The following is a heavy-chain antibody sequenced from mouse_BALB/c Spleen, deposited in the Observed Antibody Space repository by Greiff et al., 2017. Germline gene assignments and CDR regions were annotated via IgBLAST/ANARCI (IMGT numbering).Heavy chain of an antibody. J-gene: IGHJ4*01. Sequence: VQLKQSGPGLVKPSQSLSLTCSVTGYSITSGYYWNWIRQFPGNKLEWMGYISYDGSNNYNPSLKNRISITRDTSKNQFFLKLNSVTTEDTATYYCARDVHDGYWDYAMDYWGQGTSVTVSS. CDR1: GYSITSGYY. V-gene: IGHV3-6*02. CDR3: ARDVHDGYWDYAMDY. D-gene: IGHD2-3*01. CDR2: ISYDGSN.